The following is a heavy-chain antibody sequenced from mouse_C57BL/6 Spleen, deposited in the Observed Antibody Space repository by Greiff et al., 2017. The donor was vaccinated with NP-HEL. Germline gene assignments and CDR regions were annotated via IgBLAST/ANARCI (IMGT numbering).Heavy chain of an antibody. CDR2: IWRGGST. CDR1: GFSLTSYG. D-gene: IGHD2-5*01. J-gene: IGHJ4*01. Sequence: VKLMESGPGLVQPSQSLSITCTVSGFSLTSYGVHWVRQSPGKGLEWLGGIWRGGSTDYNAAFMSRLSITKDNSKSQVFFKMNSLHADDTAIYYCAKRSSNYLYAMDYWGQGTSVTVSS. CDR3: AKRSSNYLYAMDY. V-gene: IGHV2-5*01.